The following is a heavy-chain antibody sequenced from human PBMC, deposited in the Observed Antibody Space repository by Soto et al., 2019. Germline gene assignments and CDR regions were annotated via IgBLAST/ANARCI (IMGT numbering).Heavy chain of an antibody. V-gene: IGHV1-3*04. D-gene: IGHD3-22*01. CDR3: ARGLLIYYDSSGYYGFDY. J-gene: IGHJ4*02. Sequence: ASVKVSCKASGYSFTSYAMHWVRQAPGQRLEWMGWINTGNANTKYSQNFQGRVTITRDTSASTAYMELSSLRSEDTAVYYCARGLLIYYDSSGYYGFDYWGQGTLVTSPQ. CDR1: GYSFTSYA. CDR2: INTGNANT.